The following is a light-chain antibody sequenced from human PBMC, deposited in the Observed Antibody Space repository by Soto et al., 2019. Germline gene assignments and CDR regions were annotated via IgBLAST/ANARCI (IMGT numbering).Light chain of an antibody. CDR3: AAWDDSLNGYWV. Sequence: QSVLTQPPSASGTPGQRVTISCSGSSSNIGSNTVNWYQQLPGTAPKLLICSNNQRPSGVPDRFSGSKSGTSASLAISGLQSEDEDDYYCAAWDDSLNGYWVFGGGTKLTVL. CDR1: SSNIGSNT. V-gene: IGLV1-44*01. J-gene: IGLJ3*02. CDR2: SNN.